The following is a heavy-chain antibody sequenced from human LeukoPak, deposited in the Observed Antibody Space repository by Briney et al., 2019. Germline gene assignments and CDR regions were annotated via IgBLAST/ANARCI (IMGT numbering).Heavy chain of an antibody. CDR1: GFTFSDYY. CDR3: ASSTIFGVPNDY. Sequence: GGSLRLSCAASGFTFSDYYMSWIRQAPGKGLEWVSYISSSGSTIYYADSVKGRFTISRDNAKNSLYLQMNSLRAEDTAVYYCASSTIFGVPNDYWGQGTLVTVSS. D-gene: IGHD3-3*01. J-gene: IGHJ4*02. V-gene: IGHV3-11*04. CDR2: ISSSGSTI.